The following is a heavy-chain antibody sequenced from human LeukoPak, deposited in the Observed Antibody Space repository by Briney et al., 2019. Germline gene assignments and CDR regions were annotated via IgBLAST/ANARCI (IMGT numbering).Heavy chain of an antibody. Sequence: ASVKVSCKASGYTFTGYYMHWVRQAPGQGLEWMGRINPNSGGTNYAQKFQGRVTMTRDTSISTAYMELSRLRSDDTAVYYCARDYTFQDSPGDWGQGILVTVSS. CDR1: GYTFTGYY. J-gene: IGHJ4*02. CDR2: INPNSGGT. D-gene: IGHD3-16*01. CDR3: ARDYTFQDSPGD. V-gene: IGHV1-2*06.